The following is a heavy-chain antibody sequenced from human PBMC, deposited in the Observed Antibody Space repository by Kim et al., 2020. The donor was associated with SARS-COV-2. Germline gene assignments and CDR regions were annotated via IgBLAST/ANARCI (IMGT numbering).Heavy chain of an antibody. CDR2: ISYDGITK. D-gene: IGHD2-2*01. J-gene: IGHJ4*02. Sequence: GGSLRLSCEASGFNFWNYDMHWVRQAPGKGLEWVAVISYDGITKYYADSVRGRFTLSRDNSKSTVNLQMDSLRGDDTAVYYCARGQCSSPTCPSDYWGQGTLVTVSS. V-gene: IGHV3-30*03. CDR1: GFNFWNYD. CDR3: ARGQCSSPTCPSDY.